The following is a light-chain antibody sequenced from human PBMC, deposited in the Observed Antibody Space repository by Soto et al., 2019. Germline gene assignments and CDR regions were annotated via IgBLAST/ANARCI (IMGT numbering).Light chain of an antibody. CDR2: EVS. V-gene: IGLV2-14*01. CDR1: SSDVGGYNY. J-gene: IGLJ3*02. CDR3: SSYTTSSTGV. Sequence: QSALTQPASVSGSPGQSITISCTGTSSDVGGYNYVSWYQQYPGKAPKLMIYEVSYRPTEISNRFSGSKSGNTASLTISGLQAEDEADYYCSSYTTSSTGVFGGGTKVTVL.